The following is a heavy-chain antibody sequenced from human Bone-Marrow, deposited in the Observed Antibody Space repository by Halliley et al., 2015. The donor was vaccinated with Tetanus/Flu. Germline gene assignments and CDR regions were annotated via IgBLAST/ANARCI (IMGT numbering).Heavy chain of an antibody. D-gene: IGHD3-16*02. V-gene: IGHV4-34*01. CDR1: GGSFSGYY. Sequence: LRLSCAVYGGSFSGYYWTWIRQPPGKGLEWVEEIHHSGSAKYNPSLESRVTISLDTSKNQLSLNLNSVTAADTAVYYCARHYRHWLFDYWGQGTLVTVSS. J-gene: IGHJ4*02. CDR3: ARHYRHWLFDY. CDR2: IHHSGSA.